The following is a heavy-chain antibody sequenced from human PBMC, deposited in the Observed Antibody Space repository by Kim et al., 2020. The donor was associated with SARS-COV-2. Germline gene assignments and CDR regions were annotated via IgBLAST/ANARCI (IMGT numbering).Heavy chain of an antibody. V-gene: IGHV3-23*01. CDR3: AKDFGTGYHYFDN. Sequence: YAASVKGRFTISRDNSKNTVYLQLSSLRAEDTAIYYCAKDFGTGYHYFDNWGQGTLVTVSS. D-gene: IGHD3-9*01. J-gene: IGHJ4*02.